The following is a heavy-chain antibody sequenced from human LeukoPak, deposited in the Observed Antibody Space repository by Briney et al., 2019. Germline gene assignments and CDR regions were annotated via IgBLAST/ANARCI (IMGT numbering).Heavy chain of an antibody. D-gene: IGHD2-2*01. CDR2: IRSKANSYAT. CDR3: TVALTSYCSSTSCPPGWFDP. V-gene: IGHV3-73*01. J-gene: IGHJ5*02. Sequence: GGSLRLSCAASGFTFSGSAMHWVRQASGKGLEWVGRIRSKANSYATAYAASVKGRFTISRDDSKNTAYLQMNSLKTEDTAVYYCTVALTSYCSSTSCPPGWFDPWGQGTLVTVSS. CDR1: GFTFSGSA.